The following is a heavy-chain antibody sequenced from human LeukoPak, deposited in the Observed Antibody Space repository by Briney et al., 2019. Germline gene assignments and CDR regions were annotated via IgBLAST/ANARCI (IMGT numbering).Heavy chain of an antibody. CDR2: INHSGST. Sequence: KPSETLSLTCAVYGGSFSGYYWSWIRQPPGKGLEWIGEINHSGSTNYNPSLKSRVTISVDTSKNQFSLKLSSVTAADTAVYYCARGPVVRDLTHARYFQHWGQGTLVTVSS. CDR3: ARGPVVRDLTHARYFQH. J-gene: IGHJ1*01. CDR1: GGSFSGYY. V-gene: IGHV4-34*01. D-gene: IGHD2-2*01.